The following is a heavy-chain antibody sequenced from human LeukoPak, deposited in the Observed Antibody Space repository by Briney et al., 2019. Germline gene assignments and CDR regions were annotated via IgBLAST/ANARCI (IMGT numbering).Heavy chain of an antibody. CDR3: AKEYGYTYGEFDY. V-gene: IGHV3-23*01. CDR1: GFTFSNYA. J-gene: IGHJ4*02. CDR2: ISGSGVST. D-gene: IGHD5-18*01. Sequence: PGGSLRLSCEASGFTFSNYAMSWVRQAPGKGLEWVSAISGSGVSTYYADSVKGRFTISRDNSKNTLYLQMNSLRAEDTAVYYCAKEYGYTYGEFDYWGQGTLVTVSS.